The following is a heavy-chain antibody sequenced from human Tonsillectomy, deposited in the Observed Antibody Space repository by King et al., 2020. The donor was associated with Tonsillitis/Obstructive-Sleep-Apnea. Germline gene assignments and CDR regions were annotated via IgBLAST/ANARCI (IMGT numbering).Heavy chain of an antibody. CDR1: GFIFSNSG. Sequence: QLVQSGGGVVQPGRSLRLSCAASGFIFSNSGMHWVRQAPGKGLGWLAVISYDGTNKYYADSVKGRFTISRDNSKNTLYLQMNSLRAEDTAVYYCAKDLKSSSCYSQRFCYYQYGIDVWGQGTTVTVSS. CDR3: AKDLKSSSCYSQRFCYYQYGIDV. J-gene: IGHJ6*02. CDR2: ISYDGTNK. V-gene: IGHV3-30*18. D-gene: IGHD2-2*01.